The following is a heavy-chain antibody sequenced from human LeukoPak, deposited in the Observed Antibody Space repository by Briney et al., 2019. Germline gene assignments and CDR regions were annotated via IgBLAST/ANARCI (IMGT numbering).Heavy chain of an antibody. CDR2: ISGSGGST. J-gene: IGHJ4*02. Sequence: GGSLRLSCAASGFTFSSYAMSWVRQAPGKGLEWVSSISGSGGSTYYADSVKGRFTISRDNSKNTLYVQMNSLRAEDTAVYYCARCYCSGGSCYSVDYWGQGTLVTVSS. CDR3: ARCYCSGGSCYSVDY. D-gene: IGHD2-15*01. V-gene: IGHV3-23*01. CDR1: GFTFSSYA.